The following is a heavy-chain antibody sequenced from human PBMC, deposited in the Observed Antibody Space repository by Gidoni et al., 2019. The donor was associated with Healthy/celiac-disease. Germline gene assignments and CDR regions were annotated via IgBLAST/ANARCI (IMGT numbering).Heavy chain of an antibody. J-gene: IGHJ4*02. CDR2: ISSSSSTI. Sequence: EVQLVESGGGLVQPGGSLRLSCAASGFPFSSYSRTWVRQAPGKGLEWVSYISSSSSTIYYADSVKGRFTISRDNAKNSLYLQMNSLRDEDTAVYYCARVAEMATNYFDYWGQGTLVTVSS. D-gene: IGHD5-12*01. CDR1: GFPFSSYS. CDR3: ARVAEMATNYFDY. V-gene: IGHV3-48*02.